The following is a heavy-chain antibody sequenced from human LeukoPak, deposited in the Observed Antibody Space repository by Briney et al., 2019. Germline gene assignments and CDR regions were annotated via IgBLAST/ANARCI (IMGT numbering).Heavy chain of an antibody. J-gene: IGHJ4*02. D-gene: IGHD2-8*01. Sequence: SETLSLTCAVYGGSFSGYYWSWIRQPPGKGLEWIGYIYYSGSTNYNPSLKSRVTMSLDTSKNQFSLKLSSVTAADTAVYYCARNGRGYSFDYWGQGTLVTVSS. V-gene: IGHV4-59*01. CDR3: ARNGRGYSFDY. CDR1: GGSFSGYY. CDR2: IYYSGST.